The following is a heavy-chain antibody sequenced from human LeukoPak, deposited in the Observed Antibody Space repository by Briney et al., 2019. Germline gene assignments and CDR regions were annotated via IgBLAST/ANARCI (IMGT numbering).Heavy chain of an antibody. Sequence: GGSLRLSCAASGFTFSNYWMHWVRQAPGKGMVWVSRINSDGSSTSYADSVKGRFTISRDNAKNTLYLQMNSLRAEDTAVYYCARVSSGSYFGYYYYYMDVWGKGTTVTVSS. D-gene: IGHD1-26*01. CDR1: GFTFSNYW. V-gene: IGHV3-74*01. CDR2: INSDGSST. J-gene: IGHJ6*03. CDR3: ARVSSGSYFGYYYYYMDV.